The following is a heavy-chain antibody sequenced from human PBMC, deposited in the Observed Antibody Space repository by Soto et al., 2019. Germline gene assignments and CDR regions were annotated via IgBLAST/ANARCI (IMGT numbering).Heavy chain of an antibody. Sequence: QVQLVESGGGVVQPGRSLRLSCAASGFTFSVYGMHWVRQAPGKGLEWVAVIWNDGSNKYYVDSVKGRFTISRDNYKNTLYLYMNSLRADDTAVYYCARAVGPFDYWGQGTLVTVSS. D-gene: IGHD3-16*01. CDR1: GFTFSVYG. CDR3: ARAVGPFDY. V-gene: IGHV3-33*01. J-gene: IGHJ4*02. CDR2: IWNDGSNK.